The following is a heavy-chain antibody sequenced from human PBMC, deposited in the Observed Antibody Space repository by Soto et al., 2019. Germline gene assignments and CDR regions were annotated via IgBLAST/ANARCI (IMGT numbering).Heavy chain of an antibody. J-gene: IGHJ6*02. D-gene: IGHD2-15*01. Sequence: PGGSLRLSCAASGFTFSSYGMHWVRQAPGEGLEWVAVIWYDGSNKYYADSVKGRFTISRDNSKNTLYLQMNSLRAEDTAVYYCARDYEVGCSGGSCYLFGYYYYYGMDVWGQGTTVTVSS. CDR1: GFTFSSYG. CDR3: ARDYEVGCSGGSCYLFGYYYYYGMDV. CDR2: IWYDGSNK. V-gene: IGHV3-33*01.